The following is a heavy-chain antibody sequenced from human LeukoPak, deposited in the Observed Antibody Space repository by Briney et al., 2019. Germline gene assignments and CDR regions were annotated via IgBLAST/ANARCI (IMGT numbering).Heavy chain of an antibody. J-gene: IGHJ4*02. D-gene: IGHD2-2*01. Sequence: ASVKVSCKASGYTFTNFDINWVRQAPGQGLEWMGWMNPVSGNAGSAQKFQGRVTLTGDTSISTAYMELSSLRSDDTAVYYWARAPMGTAALYWGQGTLATVSS. CDR2: MNPVSGNA. V-gene: IGHV1-8*01. CDR3: ARAPMGTAALY. CDR1: GYTFTNFD.